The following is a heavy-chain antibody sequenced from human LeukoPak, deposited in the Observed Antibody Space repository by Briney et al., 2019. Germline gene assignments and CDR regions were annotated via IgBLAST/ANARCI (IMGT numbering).Heavy chain of an antibody. Sequence: SETLSLTCAVYGGSFSGYYWSWIRQPPGKGLEWIGYIYYSGSTNYNPSFESRITISVDTSKNQFSLKLSSVTAADTAVYYCAISPKTQGSIAAAAYDYWGQGILVTVSS. J-gene: IGHJ4*02. D-gene: IGHD6-13*01. CDR3: AISPKTQGSIAAAAYDY. CDR1: GGSFSGYY. V-gene: IGHV4-59*01. CDR2: IYYSGST.